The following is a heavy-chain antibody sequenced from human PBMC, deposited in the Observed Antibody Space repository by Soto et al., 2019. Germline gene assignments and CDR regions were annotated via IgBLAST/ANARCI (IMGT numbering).Heavy chain of an antibody. CDR3: ARDKARICSGGSCYSLPYYYGMDV. D-gene: IGHD2-15*01. CDR2: INPIFGTA. V-gene: IGHV1-69*13. CDR1: GGTFSSYA. J-gene: IGHJ6*02. Sequence: ASVKVSCKASGGTFSSYAISWVRQAPGQGLEWMGGINPIFGTANYAQKFQGRVTITADESTSTAYMELSSLRSEDTAVYYCARDKARICSGGSCYSLPYYYGMDVWGQGTTVTVSS.